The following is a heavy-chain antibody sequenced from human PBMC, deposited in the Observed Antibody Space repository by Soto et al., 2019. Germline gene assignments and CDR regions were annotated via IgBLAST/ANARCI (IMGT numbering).Heavy chain of an antibody. V-gene: IGHV3-33*01. J-gene: IGHJ6*02. D-gene: IGHD2-15*01. Sequence: QVQLVESGGGVVQPGRSLRLSCAASGFTFSNYGMHWVRQAPGKGLEWVAVIWYDGSNKYYADSVKGRFTISRDNSKNTLYLQMHSLRAEDTAVYYCASEYCSGGSGYYYGMDVWGQGTTVTVSS. CDR1: GFTFSNYG. CDR3: ASEYCSGGSGYYYGMDV. CDR2: IWYDGSNK.